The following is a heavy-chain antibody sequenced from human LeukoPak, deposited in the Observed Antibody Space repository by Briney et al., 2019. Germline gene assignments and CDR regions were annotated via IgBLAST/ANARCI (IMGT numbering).Heavy chain of an antibody. CDR1: GYTFTSYD. CDR2: MNPNSGNT. J-gene: IGHJ5*02. Sequence: ASVKVSCKASGYTFTSYDINWVRQATGQGLEWMGWMNPNSGNTGYAQKFQGRVTMTRNTSISTAYMELSSLRSEDTAVYHCARAYYGSGSYWSPGWFDPWGQGTLVTVSS. D-gene: IGHD3-10*01. CDR3: ARAYYGSGSYWSPGWFDP. V-gene: IGHV1-8*01.